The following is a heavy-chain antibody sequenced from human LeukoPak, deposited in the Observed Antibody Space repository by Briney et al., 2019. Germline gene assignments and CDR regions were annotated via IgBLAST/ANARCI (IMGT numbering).Heavy chain of an antibody. D-gene: IGHD2-2*01. Sequence: GGSLRLSCAASGFTFSSYAVSWVRQAPGKGLEWVSAISGSGGSTNYADSVKGRFTISRDNSKNTLYLQMISLRAEDSAVYYCAKPSCSSASCYRFDPWGQGTLVTVSS. V-gene: IGHV3-23*01. CDR1: GFTFSSYA. CDR3: AKPSCSSASCYRFDP. J-gene: IGHJ5*02. CDR2: ISGSGGST.